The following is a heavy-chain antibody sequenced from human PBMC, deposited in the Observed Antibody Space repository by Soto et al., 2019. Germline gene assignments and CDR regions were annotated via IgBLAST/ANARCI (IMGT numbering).Heavy chain of an antibody. CDR1: GGSISSYY. D-gene: IGHD6-13*01. V-gene: IGHV4-59*01. CDR3: ARLAAAGIYYYYGMDV. J-gene: IGHJ6*02. Sequence: QVQLQESGPGLVKPSETLSLACTVSGGSISSYYWSWIRQPPGKGLEWIGYIYYSGSTNYNPSLKSRVTISVDTSKNQFSLKLSSVTAADTAVYYCARLAAAGIYYYYGMDVWGQGTTSPSP. CDR2: IYYSGST.